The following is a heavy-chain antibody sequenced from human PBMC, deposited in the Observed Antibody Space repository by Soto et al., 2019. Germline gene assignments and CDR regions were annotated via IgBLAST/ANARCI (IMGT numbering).Heavy chain of an antibody. V-gene: IGHV6-1*01. CDR1: GDSVSTNSAT. J-gene: IGHJ5*01. CDR2: TYYRSTWSY. CDR3: ARLRGNSWLDS. Sequence: QVQLQQSGPGLVKPSQTLSLTCAISGDSVSTNSATWDWIRQSPSRGLEWLGRTYYRSTWSYDYEVSVQGRITINPDPSNNQLSLHLNSVTPDDTAVYYCARLRGNSWLDSWGQGTLVTVSS.